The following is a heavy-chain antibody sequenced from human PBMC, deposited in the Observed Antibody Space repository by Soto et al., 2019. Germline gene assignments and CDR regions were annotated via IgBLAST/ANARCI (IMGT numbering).Heavy chain of an antibody. J-gene: IGHJ6*02. D-gene: IGHD3-3*01. CDR1: GGTFSSYA. V-gene: IGHV1-69*13. Sequence: SVKVSCKASGGTFSSYAISWVRQAPGQGLEWMGGIIPIFGTANYAQKFQGRVTITADESTSTAYMELSSLRSEDTAVYYCAIRVALALYYYYGMDVWGQGTTVTVSS. CDR2: IIPIFGTA. CDR3: AIRVALALYYYYGMDV.